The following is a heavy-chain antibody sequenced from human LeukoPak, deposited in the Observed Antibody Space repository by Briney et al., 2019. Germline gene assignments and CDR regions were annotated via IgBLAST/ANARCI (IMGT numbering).Heavy chain of an antibody. V-gene: IGHV1-18*04. CDR1: GYTFTSYG. J-gene: IGHJ2*01. CDR2: ISAYNGNT. CDR3: ARTCRGRITEWGYFDL. D-gene: IGHD1-14*01. Sequence: GASVKASCKASGYTFTSYGISWVRQAPGQGLEWMGWISAYNGNTNYAQKLQGRVTMTTDTSTSTAYMELRSLRSDDTAVYYCARTCRGRITEWGYFDLWGRGTLVTVSS.